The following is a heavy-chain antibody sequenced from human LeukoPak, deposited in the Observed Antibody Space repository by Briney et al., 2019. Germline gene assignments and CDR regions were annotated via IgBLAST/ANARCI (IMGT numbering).Heavy chain of an antibody. V-gene: IGHV4-38-2*02. CDR2: IYHSGST. D-gene: IGHD3-22*01. CDR3: ARLTSLHYYDSPGAPDY. Sequence: PSETLFLTCTVSGYSISSGYYWGWIRQPPGKGLEWIGSIYHSGSTYYNPSLKSRVTISVDTSKNQFSLKLSSVTAADTAVYYCARLTSLHYYDSPGAPDYWGQGTLVTVSS. J-gene: IGHJ4*02. CDR1: GYSISSGYY.